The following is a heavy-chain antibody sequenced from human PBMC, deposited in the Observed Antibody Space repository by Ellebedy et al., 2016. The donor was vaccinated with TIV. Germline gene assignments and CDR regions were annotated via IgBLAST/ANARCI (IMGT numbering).Heavy chain of an antibody. D-gene: IGHD4-17*01. CDR1: GYTFTSYD. CDR2: MNPNSGNT. J-gene: IGHJ4*02. CDR3: ARPMTTVTPRGYFDS. Sequence: AASVKVSCKASGYTFTSYDINWVRQATGQGLEWMGWMNPNSGNTGYAQKFQGRATMTRNTSINPAYMELSSLRSEYTAVYYCARPMTTVTPRGYFDSWGQGTLVTVSS. V-gene: IGHV1-8*01.